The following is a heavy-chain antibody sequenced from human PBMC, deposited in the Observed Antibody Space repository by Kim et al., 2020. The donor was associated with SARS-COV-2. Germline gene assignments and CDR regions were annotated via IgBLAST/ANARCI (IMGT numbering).Heavy chain of an antibody. J-gene: IGHJ6*02. V-gene: IGHV3-20*03. Sequence: KCRFTISRDNAKTSLYLQMNSLRAEDTALYYCARGRKQWLTYYYYYGMDVWGQGTTVTVSS. CDR3: ARGRKQWLTYYYYYGMDV. D-gene: IGHD6-19*01.